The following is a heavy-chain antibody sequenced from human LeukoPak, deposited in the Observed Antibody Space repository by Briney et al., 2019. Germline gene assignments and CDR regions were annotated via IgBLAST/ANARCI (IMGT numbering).Heavy chain of an antibody. J-gene: IGHJ5*02. CDR1: GGSISSGSYY. Sequence: PSETLSLTCTVSGGSISSGSYYWSWIRQPAGKGLEWIGRIYTSGSTNYNPPLKSRVTISVDTSKYQFSLKLSSVTAADTAVYYCARGFPGGYSYGSNWFDPWGQGTLVTVSS. D-gene: IGHD5-18*01. V-gene: IGHV4-61*02. CDR3: ARGFPGGYSYGSNWFDP. CDR2: IYTSGST.